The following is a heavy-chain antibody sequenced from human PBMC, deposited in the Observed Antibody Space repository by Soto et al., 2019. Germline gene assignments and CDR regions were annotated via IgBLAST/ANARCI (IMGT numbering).Heavy chain of an antibody. CDR3: ARAQIRYCTNGVCYNSYYYYMDV. CDR2: MNPNSGNT. V-gene: IGHV1-8*01. D-gene: IGHD2-8*01. CDR1: GYTFTSYD. Sequence: GASVKVSCKASGYTFTSYDINWVRQATGQGLEWMGWMNPNSGNTGYAQKFQGRVTMTRNTSISTAYMELSSLRSEDTAVYYCARAQIRYCTNGVCYNSYYYYMDVWGKGTTVTVSS. J-gene: IGHJ6*03.